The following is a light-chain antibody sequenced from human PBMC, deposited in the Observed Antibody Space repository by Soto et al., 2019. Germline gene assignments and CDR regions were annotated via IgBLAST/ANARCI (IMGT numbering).Light chain of an antibody. CDR3: SSYAGINTLV. Sequence: QSALTQPPSASGSPGQSVTISCTGTSSDVGGHNYVSWYQQRPGKAPKLIIYEVTQRPSGVSDRFSGSKSGNTATLTVSGLQAEDEADYHCSSYAGINTLVFGGRTKLTVL. V-gene: IGLV2-8*01. CDR1: SSDVGGHNY. CDR2: EVT. J-gene: IGLJ2*01.